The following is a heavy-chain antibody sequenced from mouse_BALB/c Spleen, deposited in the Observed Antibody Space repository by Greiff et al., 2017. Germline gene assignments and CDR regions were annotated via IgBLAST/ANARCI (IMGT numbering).Heavy chain of an antibody. CDR2: ISYSGST. V-gene: IGHV3-2*02. J-gene: IGHJ3*01. CDR3: ARSEDYGFWFAD. D-gene: IGHD2-2*01. CDR1: GYSITSYYV. Sequence: EVQLVESGPGLVKPSQSLSLTCTVTGYSITSYYVWYWIRQFPGNKLGWRGYISYSGSTSYNPSLKSRISITRDTSTNQFFLQLNSVTTEDTATYYCARSEDYGFWFADWGQGTRATVSA.